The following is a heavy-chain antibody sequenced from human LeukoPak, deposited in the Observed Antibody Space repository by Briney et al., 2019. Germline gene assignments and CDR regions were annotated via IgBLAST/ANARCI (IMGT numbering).Heavy chain of an antibody. CDR1: GFTFSSYS. Sequence: PGGSLRLSCAASGFTFSSYSMNWVRQAPGKGLEWVSSISSSSSYTYYADSVKGRFTISRDNAKNSLYLQMNSLRAEDTAVYYCARAIGWNSFDYWGQGTLVTVSS. V-gene: IGHV3-21*01. D-gene: IGHD1-7*01. CDR2: ISSSSSYT. CDR3: ARAIGWNSFDY. J-gene: IGHJ4*02.